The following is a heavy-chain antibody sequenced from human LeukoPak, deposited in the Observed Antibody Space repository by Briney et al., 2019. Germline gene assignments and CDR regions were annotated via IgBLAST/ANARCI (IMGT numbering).Heavy chain of an antibody. CDR1: GFTFSSYE. D-gene: IGHD5-12*01. V-gene: IGHV3-48*03. CDR3: AGSYSGYDEYYFDY. J-gene: IGHJ4*02. Sequence: GGSLRLSCAASGFTFSSYEMNWVRQAPGKGLEWVSYISSSGSTIYYADSVKGRFTISRDNAKNSLYLQMNSLRAEDTAVYYCAGSYSGYDEYYFDYWGQGTLVTVSS. CDR2: ISSSGSTI.